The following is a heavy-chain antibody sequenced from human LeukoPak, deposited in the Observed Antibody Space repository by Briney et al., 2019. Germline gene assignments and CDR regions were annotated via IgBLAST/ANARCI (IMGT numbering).Heavy chain of an antibody. V-gene: IGHV4-34*01. J-gene: IGHJ4*02. D-gene: IGHD2-21*02. Sequence: TSETLSLTCAVYGGSFSYYYWSWIRQSPEKGLEWIGEINRSGSTNYNPSLKSRVTISLDTSKNQFSLKLSSVTAADTAVYYRARGGFYCGDDCYVDYWGQGTLVTVSS. CDR3: ARGGFYCGDDCYVDY. CDR2: INRSGST. CDR1: GGSFSYYY.